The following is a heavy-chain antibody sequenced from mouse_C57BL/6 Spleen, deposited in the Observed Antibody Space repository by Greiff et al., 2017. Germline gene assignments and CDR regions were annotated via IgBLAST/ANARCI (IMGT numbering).Heavy chain of an antibody. CDR1: GYSFTGYY. CDR2: INPSTGGT. J-gene: IGHJ4*01. D-gene: IGHD2-1*01. CDR3: ARTGDGNSYYAMDY. Sequence: EVQLQQSGPELVKPGASVKISCKASGYSFTGYYMNWVKQSPEQSLEWIGEINPSTGGTTYNQKFKAKATLTVDKSSSTAYMQLKSLTSEDSAVYYCARTGDGNSYYAMDYWGQGTSVTVSS. V-gene: IGHV1-42*01.